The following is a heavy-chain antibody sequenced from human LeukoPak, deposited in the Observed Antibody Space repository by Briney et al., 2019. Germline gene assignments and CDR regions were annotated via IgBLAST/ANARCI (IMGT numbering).Heavy chain of an antibody. CDR2: ISGSGGST. D-gene: IGHD5-18*01. Sequence: GGSLRLSCAASGFTFSSYAMSWVRQAPGKGLEWVSAISGSGGSTYYADSVRGRFTISRDNSKNTLYLQMNSLRAEDTAVYYCASTGYSYAYPDYWGQGTLVTVSS. V-gene: IGHV3-23*01. J-gene: IGHJ4*02. CDR1: GFTFSSYA. CDR3: ASTGYSYAYPDY.